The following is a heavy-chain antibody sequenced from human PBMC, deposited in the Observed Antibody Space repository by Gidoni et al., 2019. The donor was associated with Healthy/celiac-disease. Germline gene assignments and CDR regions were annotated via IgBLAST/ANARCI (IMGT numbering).Heavy chain of an antibody. J-gene: IGHJ4*02. CDR1: GGSISSYY. CDR3: ARHPSGLRYFDWLPFDY. Sequence: QVQLQESGPGLVKPSENLSLTCTVSGGSISSYYWSWIRQPPGKGLEWIGYIYYSGSTNYNPSLKSRVTISVDTSKNQFSLKLSSVTAADTAVYYCARHPSGLRYFDWLPFDYWGQGTLVTVSS. CDR2: IYYSGST. D-gene: IGHD3-9*01. V-gene: IGHV4-59*01.